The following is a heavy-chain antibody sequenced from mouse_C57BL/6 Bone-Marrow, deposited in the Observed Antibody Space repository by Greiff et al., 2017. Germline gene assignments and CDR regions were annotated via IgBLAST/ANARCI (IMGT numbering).Heavy chain of an antibody. Sequence: VQLQQPGTELVKPGASVKLSCKASGYTFTSYWMHWVKQRPGQGLEWIGNINPSNGGTNYNEKLKSKATLTVDKSSSTAYMQLSSLTSEDSAVYYCQYGNYVHWYFDVWGTGTTVTVSS. CDR2: INPSNGGT. D-gene: IGHD2-1*01. CDR3: QYGNYVHWYFDV. CDR1: GYTFTSYW. J-gene: IGHJ1*03. V-gene: IGHV1-53*01.